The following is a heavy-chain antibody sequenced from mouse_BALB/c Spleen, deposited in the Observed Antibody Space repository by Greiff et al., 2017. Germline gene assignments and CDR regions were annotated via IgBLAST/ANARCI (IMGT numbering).Heavy chain of an antibody. D-gene: IGHD2-1*01. CDR3: ARHGNYEFAY. V-gene: IGHV5-6*01. CDR1: GFTFSSYG. Sequence: EVMLVESGGDLVKPGGSLKLSCAASGFTFSSYGMSWVRQTPDKRLEWVATISSGGSYTYYPDSVKGRFTISRDNAKNTLYLQMSSLKSEDTAMYYCARHGNYEFAYWGQGTLVTVSA. J-gene: IGHJ3*01. CDR2: ISSGGSYT.